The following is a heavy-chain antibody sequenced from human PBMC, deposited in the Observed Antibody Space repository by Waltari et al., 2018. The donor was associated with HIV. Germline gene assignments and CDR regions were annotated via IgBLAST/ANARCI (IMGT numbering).Heavy chain of an antibody. CDR3: AREDYDQFWGSPLYIFDS. J-gene: IGHJ4*02. CDR1: GDSMKLTRYF. D-gene: IGHD3-16*01. Sequence: QVQLQESGPGLARSSQTLSLACSVPGDSMKLTRYFWIWVRQSAGRGLEWIGRINTRGDTKYNPSLKGRVVMSIDAPRKMFFLNLTSISAADTGTYFCAREDYDQFWGSPLYIFDSWGLGTVITVSS. V-gene: IGHV4-61*02. CDR2: INTRGDT.